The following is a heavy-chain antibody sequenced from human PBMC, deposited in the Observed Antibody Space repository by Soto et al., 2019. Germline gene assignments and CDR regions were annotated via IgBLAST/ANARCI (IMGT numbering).Heavy chain of an antibody. CDR1: GGSFSGYY. V-gene: IGHV4-34*01. Sequence: KQSQTLSLTCAVYGGSFSGYYWSWIRQPPGKGLEWIGEINHSGSTNYNPSLKSRVTISVDTSKNQFSLKLSSVTAADTAVYYCARRGKSSSIYYYYYYMDVWGKGTTVTVSS. J-gene: IGHJ6*03. CDR2: INHSGST. CDR3: ARRGKSSSIYYYYYYMDV.